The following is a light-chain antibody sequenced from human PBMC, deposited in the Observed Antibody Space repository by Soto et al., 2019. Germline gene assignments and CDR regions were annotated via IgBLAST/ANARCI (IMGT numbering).Light chain of an antibody. J-gene: IGKJ1*01. Sequence: EIVLTQSPATLSLSPGERATHSCRASQSVSSYLAWYQQKPGQAPRLLIYDASNRATGIPARFSGSGSGTDFTLTISSLEPEDFAVYYCQQRSNWPQXTXGQGTKV. V-gene: IGKV3-11*01. CDR2: DAS. CDR1: QSVSSY. CDR3: QQRSNWPQXT.